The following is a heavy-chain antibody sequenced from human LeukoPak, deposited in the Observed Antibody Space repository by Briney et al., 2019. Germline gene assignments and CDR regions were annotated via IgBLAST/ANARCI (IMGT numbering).Heavy chain of an antibody. CDR3: ARDEGDGSYFDY. J-gene: IGHJ4*02. CDR1: GGSFSSSY. D-gene: IGHD2-15*01. V-gene: IGHV4-59*01. CDR2: MYHSGRT. Sequence: SETLSLTCTVSGGSFSSSYWSWIRQSPGKGLEWIGYMYHSGRTNYNPSLKSRVTISVETSKNQFSLKLSSVTAADTAVYYCARDEGDGSYFDYWGQGTLVTVSS.